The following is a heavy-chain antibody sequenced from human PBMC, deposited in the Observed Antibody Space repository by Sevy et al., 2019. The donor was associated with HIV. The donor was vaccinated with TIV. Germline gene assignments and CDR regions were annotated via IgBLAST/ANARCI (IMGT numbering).Heavy chain of an antibody. V-gene: IGHV4-59*01. CDR2: IYYSGST. Sequence: SQTLSLTCTVSGGSISSYYWSWIRQPPGKGLEWIGYIYYSGSTNYNPSLKSRVTISVDTSKNQFSLKLSSVTAADTTVYYCARRGLGNWFDPWGQGTLVTVSS. D-gene: IGHD6-19*01. J-gene: IGHJ5*02. CDR3: ARRGLGNWFDP. CDR1: GGSISSYY.